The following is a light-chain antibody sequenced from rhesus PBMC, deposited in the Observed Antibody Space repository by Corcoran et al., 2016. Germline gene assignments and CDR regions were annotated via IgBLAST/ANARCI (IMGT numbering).Light chain of an antibody. Sequence: EIVMTQSPATLSLSPGERATLSCRASQSVSSYVAWYQPKPEQAPRLLIYGASSRATGTPDRFNGSGSGTDFTLTISSLEPEDFAVYYCQQYSNWPYSFGQGTKVEIK. CDR2: GAS. V-gene: IGKV3S9*01. J-gene: IGKJ2*01. CDR3: QQYSNWPYS. CDR1: QSVSSY.